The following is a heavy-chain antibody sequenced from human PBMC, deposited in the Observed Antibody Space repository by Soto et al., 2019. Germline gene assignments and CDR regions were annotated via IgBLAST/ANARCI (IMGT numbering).Heavy chain of an antibody. CDR3: ARLGDSSGWYPKPYYFDY. CDR1: GGSISSGGYY. V-gene: IGHV4-31*03. CDR2: IYYSGST. J-gene: IGHJ4*02. Sequence: PSETLSLTCTVSGGSISSGGYYWSWIRQHPGKGLEWIGYIYYSGSTYYNPSLKSRVTISVDTSKNQFSLKLSSVTAADTAVYYCARLGDSSGWYPKPYYFDYWGQGTLVTVSS. D-gene: IGHD6-19*01.